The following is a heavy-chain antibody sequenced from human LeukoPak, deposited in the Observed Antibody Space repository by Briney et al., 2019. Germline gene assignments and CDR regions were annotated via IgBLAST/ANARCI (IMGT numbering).Heavy chain of an antibody. V-gene: IGHV1-3*01. CDR3: ARVGYFDWSLSPYYFDY. D-gene: IGHD3-9*01. CDR2: INAGNGNT. Sequence: ASVKVSCKASGYTFTSYAMHWVRQAPGQRLEWMGWINAGNGNTKYSQKFQGRVTITRDTSASTAYMELSSLRSEDTAVYYCARVGYFDWSLSPYYFDYWGQGTLVTVSS. CDR1: GYTFTSYA. J-gene: IGHJ4*02.